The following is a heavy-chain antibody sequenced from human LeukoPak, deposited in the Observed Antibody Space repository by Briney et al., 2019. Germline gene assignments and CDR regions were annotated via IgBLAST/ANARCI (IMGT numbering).Heavy chain of an antibody. CDR3: ATGRYSYGAFDY. CDR2: IIPIFGTA. V-gene: IGHV1-69*13. J-gene: IGHJ4*02. D-gene: IGHD5-18*01. CDR1: GGTFSSYA. Sequence: SVKVSCKASGGTFSSYAISWVRQAPGQGLEWMGGIIPIFGTANYAQKFQGRVTITADESTSTAYMELSSLRSEDTAVYYCATGRYSYGAFDYWGQGTLVTVSS.